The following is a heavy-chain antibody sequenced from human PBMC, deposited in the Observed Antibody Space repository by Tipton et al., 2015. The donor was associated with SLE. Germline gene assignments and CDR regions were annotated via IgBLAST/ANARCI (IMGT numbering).Heavy chain of an antibody. CDR1: GDSINSPNHY. Sequence: TLSLTCTVSGDSINSPNHYWGWIRQPPGKGLEWIGSIYFSGSTYYNPSLKSRVTISVDTSKNQFSLKLSSVTAADTAVYYCARDRRGVHDYWGQGTLVTVSS. V-gene: IGHV4-39*07. CDR2: IYFSGST. CDR3: ARDRRGVHDY. J-gene: IGHJ4*02. D-gene: IGHD3-10*01.